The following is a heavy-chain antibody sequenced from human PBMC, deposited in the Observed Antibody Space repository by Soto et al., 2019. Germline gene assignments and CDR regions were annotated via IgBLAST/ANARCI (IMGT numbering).Heavy chain of an antibody. J-gene: IGHJ6*03. D-gene: IGHD2-15*01. CDR1: GFTFSSYA. CDR2: ISGSGGST. CDR3: AKVGVVASSFYYYYMDV. Sequence: EVQLLESGGGLVQPGGSLRLSCAASGFTFSSYAMSWVRQAPGKGLEWVSAISGSGGSTYYADSVKGRFTISRDNSKNTLYLQMNSLSAEDTAVYYCAKVGVVASSFYYYYMDVWGKGTTVTVSS. V-gene: IGHV3-23*01.